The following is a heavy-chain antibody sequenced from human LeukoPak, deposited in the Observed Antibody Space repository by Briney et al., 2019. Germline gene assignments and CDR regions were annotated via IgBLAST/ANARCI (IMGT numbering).Heavy chain of an antibody. D-gene: IGHD2-2*01. CDR2: IYWDDDK. CDR1: GFSVRTSGVG. V-gene: IGHV2-5*02. CDR3: AHKYDQSWLDA. J-gene: IGHJ5*02. Sequence: GSGPTLVNPTQTLTLTCTFSGFSVRTSGVGVGWIRQPPGKALEWLALIYWDDDKRYKSSLKSRLTITKDTSKNQVVLTMTNMDPVDTATYYCAHKYDQSWLDAWGQGTLVTVSP.